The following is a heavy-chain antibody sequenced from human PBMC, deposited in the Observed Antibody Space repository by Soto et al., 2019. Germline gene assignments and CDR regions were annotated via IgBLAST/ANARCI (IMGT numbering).Heavy chain of an antibody. CDR2: ISCSTSYI. Sequence: GGSLRLSCAASGFSFNSYWMSWVRQAPGKGLEWVSSISCSTSYIYYADSVKGRFTISRDNAKNSLYLQMNSLRAEDTAVYYCARVVDYCDPYYYYGMDVWGQGTTVTVSS. CDR3: ARVVDYCDPYYYYGMDV. CDR1: GFSFNSYW. D-gene: IGHD3-22*01. J-gene: IGHJ6*02. V-gene: IGHV3-21*01.